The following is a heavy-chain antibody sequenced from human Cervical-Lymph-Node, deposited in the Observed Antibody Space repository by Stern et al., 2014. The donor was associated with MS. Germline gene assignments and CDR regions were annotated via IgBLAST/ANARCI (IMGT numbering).Heavy chain of an antibody. CDR3: ARARGNSGYDPTHY. CDR1: GYTFTNYH. V-gene: IGHV1-46*01. Sequence: MQLVESGAEVKKPGASVKVSCKASGYTFTNYHMHWVRQAPGQGLEWMGIINPSGGSTAYAQKFQGRVTMTRDTSTSTVYMDLSSLRSEDTAMYYCARARGNSGYDPTHYWGQGTLVTVSS. CDR2: INPSGGST. J-gene: IGHJ4*02. D-gene: IGHD5-12*01.